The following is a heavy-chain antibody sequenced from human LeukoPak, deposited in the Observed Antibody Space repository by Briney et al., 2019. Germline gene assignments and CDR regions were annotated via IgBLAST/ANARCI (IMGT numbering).Heavy chain of an antibody. V-gene: IGHV3-7*04. Sequence: TGGSLRLSCAASGFIVSNNYMNWVRQAPGKGLEWVANIKQDGSEKYYVDSVKGRFTISRDNAKKSLYLQMNSLRAEDTAVYFCARDMIILQSWGQGTLVTVSS. CDR1: GFIVSNNY. CDR3: ARDMIILQS. CDR2: IKQDGSEK. D-gene: IGHD3-16*01. J-gene: IGHJ5*02.